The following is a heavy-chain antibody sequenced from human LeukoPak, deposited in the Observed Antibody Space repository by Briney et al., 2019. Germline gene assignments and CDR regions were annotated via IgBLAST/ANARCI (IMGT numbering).Heavy chain of an antibody. D-gene: IGHD6-6*01. Sequence: GASVKVSCKASGHIFTGYYMHWVRQAPGQGLEWMGWINPNSGGTNYAQKFQGRVTMTRDTSISTAYMELSRLRSDDTAVYYCARASLVISSVAARPRFLLYWGQGTLVTVSS. CDR1: GHIFTGYY. CDR2: INPNSGGT. J-gene: IGHJ4*02. CDR3: ARASLVISSVAARPRFLLY. V-gene: IGHV1-2*02.